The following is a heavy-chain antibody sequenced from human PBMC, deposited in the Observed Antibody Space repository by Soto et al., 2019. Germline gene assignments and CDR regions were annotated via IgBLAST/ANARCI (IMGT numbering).Heavy chain of an antibody. Sequence: QVQLVQSGAEVKKPGSSVKVSCTASGGTFSSYAISWVRQAPGQGLEWMGGIIPIFGTANYAQKFQGRVTITADESTSTAYMVLSRLRSEDTAVYYCARDYDSSGYYLNWFDPWGQGTLVTLSS. V-gene: IGHV1-69*01. J-gene: IGHJ5*02. D-gene: IGHD3-22*01. CDR1: GGTFSSYA. CDR2: IIPIFGTA. CDR3: ARDYDSSGYYLNWFDP.